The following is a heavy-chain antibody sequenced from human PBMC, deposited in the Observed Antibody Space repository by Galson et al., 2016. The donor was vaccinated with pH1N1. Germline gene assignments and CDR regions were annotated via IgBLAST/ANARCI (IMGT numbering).Heavy chain of an antibody. CDR1: GYRFTNYW. V-gene: IGHV5-51*01. J-gene: IGHJ3*02. CDR3: ARRGGYNSGLWDFGAFDI. D-gene: IGHD6-19*01. Sequence: QSGAEVKKPGDSLKISCKGSGYRFTNYWIGWVRQMPGKGLECVGLVYPADSDTRYRPSIQGQVTNSVDNSNHTAYLQWSSLKASDTAISYCARRGGYNSGLWDFGAFDIGGQVTVVTVSS. CDR2: VYPADSDT.